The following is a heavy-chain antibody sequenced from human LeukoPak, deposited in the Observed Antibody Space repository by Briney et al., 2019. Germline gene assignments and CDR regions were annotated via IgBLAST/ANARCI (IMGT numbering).Heavy chain of an antibody. D-gene: IGHD2-15*01. J-gene: IGHJ1*01. Sequence: SVKVSCKASGGTFSSYAISWVRQAPGQGLEWTGGIIPIFGTANYAQKFQGRVTITADKSTSTAYMELSSLRSEDTAVYYCARGPVVAATSEYFQHWGQGTLVTVSS. V-gene: IGHV1-69*06. CDR2: IIPIFGTA. CDR1: GGTFSSYA. CDR3: ARGPVVAATSEYFQH.